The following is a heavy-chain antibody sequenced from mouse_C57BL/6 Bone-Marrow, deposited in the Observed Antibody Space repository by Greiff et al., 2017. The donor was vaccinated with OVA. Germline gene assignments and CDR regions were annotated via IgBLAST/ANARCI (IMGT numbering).Heavy chain of an antibody. D-gene: IGHD1-1*02. CDR1: GYSITSGYY. CDR3: ARDGTFYAMDY. J-gene: IGHJ4*01. V-gene: IGHV3-6*01. CDR2: ISYDGSN. Sequence: DVQLQESGPGLVKPSQSLSLTCSVTGYSITSGYYWNWIRQFPGNNLEWMGYISYDGSNNYNPSLKNRISITRDTSKNQFFLKLNSVTTEDTATYYCARDGTFYAMDYWGQGTSVTVSS.